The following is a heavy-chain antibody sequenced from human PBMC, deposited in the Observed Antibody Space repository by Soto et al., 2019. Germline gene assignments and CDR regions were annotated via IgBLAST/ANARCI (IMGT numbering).Heavy chain of an antibody. CDR1: GLTFSSYS. D-gene: IGHD2-15*01. CDR2: VSTTSATI. V-gene: IGHV3-48*02. CDR3: ATSCSGGSCLDF. Sequence: EVQLVESGGGLAQPGGSLRLSCAASGLTFSSYSMNWVRQAPGKGLEWVSYVSTTSATIYYANSVKGRFTISRDNAKNSLSLQMNSLRDEDTALYYCATSCSGGSCLDFWGQGTTVTVSS. J-gene: IGHJ6*02.